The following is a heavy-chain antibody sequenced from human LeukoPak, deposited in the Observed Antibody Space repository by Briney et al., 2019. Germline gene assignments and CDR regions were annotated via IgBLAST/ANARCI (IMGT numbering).Heavy chain of an antibody. J-gene: IGHJ4*02. D-gene: IGHD3-10*01. CDR2: IYSSGDT. Sequence: TGGSLRLSCAASGFSVSSNYMSWVRQAPGKGLEWVSVIYSSGDTYNSDSVKGRFIISRDNSRNTLHLQMSSLRVEDTAVYYCVKDSSSGSYFDYWGQETLVTVSS. V-gene: IGHV3-66*01. CDR3: VKDSSSGSYFDY. CDR1: GFSVSSNY.